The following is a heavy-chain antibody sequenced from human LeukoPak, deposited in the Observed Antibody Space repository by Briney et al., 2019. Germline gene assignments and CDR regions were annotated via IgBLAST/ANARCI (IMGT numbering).Heavy chain of an antibody. CDR2: LFYSGTT. CDR1: GGSISSYY. D-gene: IGHD3-10*01. J-gene: IGHJ4*02. CDR3: ATVAVIRGVTYFDY. V-gene: IGHV4-59*01. Sequence: PSETLSLTCTVSGGSISSYYWSWIRQPPGKGLEWIAYLFYSGTTDYNPSLESRVTISVDTSKNQFSLKLRSVTAADTAVYYCATVAVIRGVTYFDYWGQGTLVTVSS.